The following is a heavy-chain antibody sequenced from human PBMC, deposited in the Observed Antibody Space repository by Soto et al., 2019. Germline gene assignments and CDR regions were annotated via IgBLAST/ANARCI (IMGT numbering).Heavy chain of an antibody. Sequence: GASVKVSCKASGGTFSSYAISWVRQAPGQGLEWMGGIVPIFGTANYAQKFQGRVTITADESTSTAYMELSSLRSEDTAVYYCARASCSGGSCYSSSYGMDVWGQGTTVTVSS. CDR3: ARASCSGGSCYSSSYGMDV. J-gene: IGHJ6*02. CDR2: IVPIFGTA. V-gene: IGHV1-69*13. CDR1: GGTFSSYA. D-gene: IGHD2-15*01.